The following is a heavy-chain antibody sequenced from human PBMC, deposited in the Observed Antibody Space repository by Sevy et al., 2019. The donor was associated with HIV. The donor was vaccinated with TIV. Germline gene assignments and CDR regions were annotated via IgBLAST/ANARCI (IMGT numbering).Heavy chain of an antibody. V-gene: IGHV1-18*01. Sequence: ASVKVSCKTSGYTFSDYGIGWVRQAPGQGLEWMGWISTYNGNTNYAQSFQDRVTMSTDRTTDTAYMELTNLRSDDTAVYYCARGKWFDHWGHETLVTVSS. CDR1: GYTFSDYG. CDR2: ISTYNGNT. J-gene: IGHJ5*02. CDR3: ARGKWFDH.